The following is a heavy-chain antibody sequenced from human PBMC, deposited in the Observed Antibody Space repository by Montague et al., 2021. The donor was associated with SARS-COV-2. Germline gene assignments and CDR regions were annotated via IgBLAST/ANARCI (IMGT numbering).Heavy chain of an antibody. J-gene: IGHJ6*02. CDR1: GDSVPSNSAT. CDR2: TYYRSKWYN. Sequence: CAISGDSVPSNSATWNWVRQSPSRGLEWLGRTYYRSKWYNDYAVSLRGRVTINPDTTKNQFSLQLNSVTPEDTAIYYCTSGREGNYNVMDVWGQGTTVTVSS. V-gene: IGHV6-1*01. CDR3: TSGREGNYNVMDV. D-gene: IGHD1-1*01.